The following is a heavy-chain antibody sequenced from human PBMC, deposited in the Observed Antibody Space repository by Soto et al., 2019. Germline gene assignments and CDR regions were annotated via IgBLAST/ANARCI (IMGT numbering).Heavy chain of an antibody. CDR1: GYTFTSYD. D-gene: IGHD4-17*01. J-gene: IGHJ4*02. CDR2: MNPNNGNT. Sequence: QVQLVQSGAEVKKPGASVKVSCKASGYTFTSYDINWVRQAPGQGLEWMGWMNPNNGNTIYAQNFQGRVTMTRNTPISTTYMDLSSLRPEDTAMYYCARSTNDYGDRHWGQGTLVTVSS. V-gene: IGHV1-8*01. CDR3: ARSTNDYGDRH.